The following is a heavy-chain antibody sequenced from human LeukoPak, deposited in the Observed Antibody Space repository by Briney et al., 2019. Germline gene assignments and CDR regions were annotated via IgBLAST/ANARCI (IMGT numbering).Heavy chain of an antibody. D-gene: IGHD3-9*01. Sequence: SETLSLTCAVYGGSFSGYYWSWIRQPPGKGLEWIGEINHSGSSNYNPSLKSRVTISVDTSKNQFSLKLTSVTAADTAVYFCARGEDFERYYLAYWGQGTLVTVSS. CDR2: INHSGSS. J-gene: IGHJ4*02. CDR3: ARGEDFERYYLAY. CDR1: GGSFSGYY. V-gene: IGHV4-34*01.